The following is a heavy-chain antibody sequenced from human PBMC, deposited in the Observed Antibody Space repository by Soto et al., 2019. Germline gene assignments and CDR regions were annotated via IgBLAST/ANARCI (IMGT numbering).Heavy chain of an antibody. D-gene: IGHD3-3*01. CDR3: AKSSGDFWSAYSGDYYYGMDV. Sequence: GGSLRLSCAASGFTFSSYAMNWVRQAPGKGLEWVSGISGSGDSTYYADSVKGRFTISRDNSKNTLYLQMNSLRAEDTAVYFCAKSSGDFWSAYSGDYYYGMDVWGQGTTVTVSS. CDR1: GFTFSSYA. V-gene: IGHV3-23*01. CDR2: ISGSGDST. J-gene: IGHJ6*02.